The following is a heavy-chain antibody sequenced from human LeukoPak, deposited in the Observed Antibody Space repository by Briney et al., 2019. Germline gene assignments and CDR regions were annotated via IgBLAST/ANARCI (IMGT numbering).Heavy chain of an antibody. CDR3: ARGYGDYGKYYFDS. CDR1: GFTFSTYP. Sequence: GGSLRLSCAASGFTFSTYPMNWVRQAPGKGLEWVSSISSGSGYIYYADSVKGRFIISRDNAKNSLYLQMNGLRAEDTAVYYCARGYGDYGKYYFDSWGQGTLVTVSS. D-gene: IGHD4-17*01. J-gene: IGHJ4*02. CDR2: ISSGSGYI. V-gene: IGHV3-21*01.